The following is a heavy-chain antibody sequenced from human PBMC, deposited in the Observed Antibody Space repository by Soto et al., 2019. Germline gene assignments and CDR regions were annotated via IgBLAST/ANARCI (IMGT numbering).Heavy chain of an antibody. CDR3: VRRSVVINYYYYMDV. D-gene: IGHD3-22*01. Sequence: GGSLRLSCAASGFTFSTYWMHWVRQAPGKGLVWVSRINTDGSGTNYADSVKGRFTIARDNAKNTLYLQMNSLRAEDTAVYYCVRRSVVINYYYYMDVWGKGTTVTVSS. V-gene: IGHV3-74*01. CDR2: INTDGSGT. J-gene: IGHJ6*03. CDR1: GFTFSTYW.